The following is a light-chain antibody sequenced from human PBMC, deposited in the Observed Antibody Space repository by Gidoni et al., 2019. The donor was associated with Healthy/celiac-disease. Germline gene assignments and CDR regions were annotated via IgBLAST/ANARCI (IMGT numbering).Light chain of an antibody. J-gene: IGLJ3*02. CDR2: DDS. Sequence: SYVLTQPPSVSVAPGQTARITCGGNNIGSKSVHWYQQKPGQAPVLVVYDDSARPSGIPGRFSGSNSGNTATLTISRVEAGDEADYYCQVWDSSSDLSWVFGGGTKLTVL. CDR3: QVWDSSSDLSWV. V-gene: IGLV3-21*02. CDR1: NIGSKS.